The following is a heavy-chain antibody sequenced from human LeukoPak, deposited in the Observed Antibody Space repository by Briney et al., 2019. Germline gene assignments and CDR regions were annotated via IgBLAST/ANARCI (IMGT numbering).Heavy chain of an antibody. V-gene: IGHV1-2*02. J-gene: IGHJ4*02. CDR1: GYTFTGYY. CDR2: INPNSGGT. Sequence: ASVKVSCKASGYTFTGYYMHWVRQAPGQGLEWMGWINPNSGGTNYAQKFQGRVTVTRDTSISTAYMELSRLRSDDTAVYYCARGRYDYVWGSYRYLDYWGQGTLVTVSS. D-gene: IGHD3-16*02. CDR3: ARGRYDYVWGSYRYLDY.